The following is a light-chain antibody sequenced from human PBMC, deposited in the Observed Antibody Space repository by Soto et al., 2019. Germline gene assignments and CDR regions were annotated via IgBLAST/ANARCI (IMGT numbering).Light chain of an antibody. Sequence: QSVLTQPPSASGSPGQSVTISCTGTSSDVGGYNYVSWYQQHPGKAPKLMIYDVSNRPSGVSNRFSGSKSGNTASLTVSGLQAEDEADYYCSSYAGSNSHVFGTGTKVTVL. V-gene: IGLV2-8*01. CDR2: DVS. CDR1: SSDVGGYNY. J-gene: IGLJ1*01. CDR3: SSYAGSNSHV.